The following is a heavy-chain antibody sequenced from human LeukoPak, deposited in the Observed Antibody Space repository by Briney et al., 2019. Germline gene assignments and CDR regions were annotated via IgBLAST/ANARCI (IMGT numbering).Heavy chain of an antibody. D-gene: IGHD5-18*01. Sequence: SGTLSLTCAVSGGSISSSNWWSWVRQPPGKGLEWIGKIYHSGSTNCNPSLKSRVTMSVDKSKNQFSLKLSSVTAADTAVYYCARDGGYSYGLWGQGTLVTVSS. CDR3: ARDGGYSYGL. J-gene: IGHJ4*02. CDR2: IYHSGST. V-gene: IGHV4-4*02. CDR1: GGSISSSNW.